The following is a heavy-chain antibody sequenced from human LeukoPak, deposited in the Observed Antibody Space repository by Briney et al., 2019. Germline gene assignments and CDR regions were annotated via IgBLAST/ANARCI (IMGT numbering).Heavy chain of an antibody. V-gene: IGHV3-30*18. Sequence: PGGSLRLSCAASEFTFSTYGMHWVRQAPGKGLEWVAAISYDGSYKFYADSVKGRFTISRDNSKSTLYLQMNSLRAEDTAVYYCAKDRYSGLNTIDYWGQGTLVTVSS. CDR2: ISYDGSYK. D-gene: IGHD6-13*01. CDR1: EFTFSTYG. CDR3: AKDRYSGLNTIDY. J-gene: IGHJ4*02.